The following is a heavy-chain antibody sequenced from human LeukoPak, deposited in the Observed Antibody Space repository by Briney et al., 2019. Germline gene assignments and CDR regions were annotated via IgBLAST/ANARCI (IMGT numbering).Heavy chain of an antibody. J-gene: IGHJ4*02. CDR3: ARQGEQLVRGGSYFDY. V-gene: IGHV4-38-2*02. D-gene: IGHD6-6*01. CDR2: IYHSGST. CDR1: GYSISSGYY. Sequence: SETLSLTCTVSGYSISSGYYWGWVRQPPGRGLEWIGSIYHSGSTYYNPSLKSRVTISVDTSKNQFSLKLSSVTAADTAVYYCARQGEQLVRGGSYFDYWGQGTLVTVSS.